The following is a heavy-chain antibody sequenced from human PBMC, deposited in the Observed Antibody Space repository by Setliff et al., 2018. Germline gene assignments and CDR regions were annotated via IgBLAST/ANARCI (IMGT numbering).Heavy chain of an antibody. CDR3: ARGLIVLPGPSGDMGYFDY. J-gene: IGHJ4*02. V-gene: IGHV1-46*01. Sequence: PGQGLEWLGMINPSGGYTIYAQKFQGRVTMTRDTSTSTVYLELSSLRSEDTAVYYCARGLIVLPGPSGDMGYFDYWGQGPLVTVSS. D-gene: IGHD2-8*01. CDR2: INPSGGYT.